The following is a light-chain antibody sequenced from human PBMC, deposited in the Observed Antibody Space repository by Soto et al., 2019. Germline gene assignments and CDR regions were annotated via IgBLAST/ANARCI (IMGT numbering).Light chain of an antibody. CDR3: QQYDDLPPWT. J-gene: IGKJ1*01. V-gene: IGKV1-33*01. Sequence: DIQMTQSPSSLSASVGDRVTITCRASQDIRNYLNWYQQKPGKAPKLLISDASHLQGGVPSRFSGTGYGRHFTFTIGDLQPEDVATYYCQQYDDLPPWTFGPGTQVEI. CDR1: QDIRNY. CDR2: DAS.